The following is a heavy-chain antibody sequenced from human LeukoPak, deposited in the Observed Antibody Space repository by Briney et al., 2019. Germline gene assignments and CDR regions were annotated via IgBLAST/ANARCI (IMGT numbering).Heavy chain of an antibody. J-gene: IGHJ4*02. CDR3: ARGRYTFDY. CDR1: AGSISGDY. D-gene: IGHD1-1*01. V-gene: IGHV4-59*01. CDR2: IYYSGST. Sequence: SATLSLACTVSAGSISGDYWTWIRQPPGKGLEYIGYIYYSGSTNHNPSLKSRVTISVDTSKNQFSLKLSSVTAADTAVYYWARGRYTFDYWGPGTLVTVSS.